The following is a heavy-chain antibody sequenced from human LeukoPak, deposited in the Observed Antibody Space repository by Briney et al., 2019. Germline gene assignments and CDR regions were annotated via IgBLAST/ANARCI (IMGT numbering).Heavy chain of an antibody. V-gene: IGHV3-7*03. CDR3: ARDSRNGLTCAGYDAFDM. CDR1: EFTFSNYW. J-gene: IGHJ3*02. Sequence: GGSLRLSCAASEFTFSNYWMSWVRQAPGKGLEWVAKIKQDGSDKYYVDSVKGRFTISRDNAKNSLYLQMNSLRGEDTAVYYYARDSRNGLTCAGYDAFDMWGQGTMVTVSS. CDR2: IKQDGSDK. D-gene: IGHD4-11*01.